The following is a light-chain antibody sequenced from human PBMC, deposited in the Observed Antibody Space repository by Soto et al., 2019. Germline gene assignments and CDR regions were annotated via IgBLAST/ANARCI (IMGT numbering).Light chain of an antibody. CDR1: NSDVGGYNY. Sequence: QSALAQPASVSGSPGQSITISCTGTNSDVGGYNYVSWYQQFPGKAPKLMIHEVSNRPSGIHDRFSGSKSGTSATLGITGPRRGEEGNYYGGKWDTSLGGFVFGPGTKVPVL. V-gene: IGLV2-14*01. J-gene: IGLJ1*01. CDR3: GKWDTSLGGFV. CDR2: EVS.